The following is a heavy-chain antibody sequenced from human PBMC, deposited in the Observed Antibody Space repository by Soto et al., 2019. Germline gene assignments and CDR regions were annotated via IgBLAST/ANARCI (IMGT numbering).Heavy chain of an antibody. Sequence: GGSLRLSCAASGFTFSNAWMNWVRQAPGKGLEWVGRIKSKTDGGTTDYAAPVKGRFTISRDDPKNTLYLQMNSLKTEDTAVYYCTTTPDPDIVLMVYAIPIYYYYGMDVWGQGTTVTAP. V-gene: IGHV3-15*07. CDR3: TTTPDPDIVLMVYAIPIYYYYGMDV. CDR2: IKSKTDGGTT. D-gene: IGHD2-8*01. CDR1: GFTFSNAW. J-gene: IGHJ6*02.